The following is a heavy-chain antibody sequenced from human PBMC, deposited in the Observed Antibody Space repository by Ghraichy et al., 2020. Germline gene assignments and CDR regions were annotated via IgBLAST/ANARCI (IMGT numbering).Heavy chain of an antibody. CDR1: GFTFSSYA. V-gene: IGHV3-30-3*01. CDR2: ISYDGSNK. J-gene: IGHJ4*02. Sequence: GGSLRLSCAASGFTFSSYAMHWVRQAPGKGLEWVAVISYDGSNKYYADSVKGRFTISRDNSKNTLYLQMNSLRAEDTAVYYCARGKLAYYDSSGYTLFDYWGQGTLVTVSS. D-gene: IGHD3-22*01. CDR3: ARGKLAYYDSSGYTLFDY.